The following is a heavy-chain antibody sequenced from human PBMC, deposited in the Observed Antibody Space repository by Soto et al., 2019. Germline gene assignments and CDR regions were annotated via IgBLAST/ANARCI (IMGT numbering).Heavy chain of an antibody. CDR2: ISYDGSNK. Sequence: GGSLRLSCAASGFTFSSYGMHWVRQAPGKGLEWVAVISYDGSNKYYADSVKGRFTISRDNSKNTLYLQMNSLRAEDTAVYYCAKPLYDILTGYSGEGHDAFDIWGQGTMVTVSS. D-gene: IGHD3-9*01. V-gene: IGHV3-30*18. CDR3: AKPLYDILTGYSGEGHDAFDI. CDR1: GFTFSSYG. J-gene: IGHJ3*02.